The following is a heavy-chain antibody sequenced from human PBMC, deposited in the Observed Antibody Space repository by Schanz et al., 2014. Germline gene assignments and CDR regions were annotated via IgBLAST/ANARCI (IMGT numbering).Heavy chain of an antibody. CDR3: ARPSDSSWYMDV. CDR2: ISDSGDST. Sequence: VQLVESGGGLVQPRGSLRLSCAASGFTFSDYYMTWIRQAPGKGLEWVSDISDSGDSTHYADSVKGRFTISRDNAKNSLYLQMNSLRAEDTAVYYCARPSDSSWYMDVWGKGTTVTVSS. V-gene: IGHV3-11*06. J-gene: IGHJ6*03. D-gene: IGHD2-21*02. CDR1: GFTFSDYY.